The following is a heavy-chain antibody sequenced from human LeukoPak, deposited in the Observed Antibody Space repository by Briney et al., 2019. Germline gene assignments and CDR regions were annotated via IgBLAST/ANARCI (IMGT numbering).Heavy chain of an antibody. CDR2: IYYSGSTYYGST. D-gene: IGHD1-1*01. CDR1: GGSISSSRYY. J-gene: IGHJ4*02. Sequence: SETLSLTCTVSGGSISSSRYYWGWIRQPPGKGLEWIGTIYYSGSTYYGSTYYNPSLKSRVTISVDTSKNQFSLKLTSVTAADTAIYYCTRLSNGGTGGRLFDYWGQGTLVTVSS. CDR3: TRLSNGGTGGRLFDY. V-gene: IGHV4-39*07.